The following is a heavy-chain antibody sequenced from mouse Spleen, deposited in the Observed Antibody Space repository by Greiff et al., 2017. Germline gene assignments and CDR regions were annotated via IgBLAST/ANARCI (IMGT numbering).Heavy chain of an antibody. D-gene: IGHD2-3*01. J-gene: IGHJ3*01. V-gene: IGHV1S81*02. CDR1: GYTFTSYW. Sequence: VKLQQPGAELVKPGASVKLSCKASGYTFTSYWMHWVKQRPGQGLEWIGEINPSNGRTNYNEKFKSKATLTVDKPSSTAYMQLSSLTSEDSAVYYCTREGVYDPFAYWGQGTLVTVSA. CDR3: TREGVYDPFAY. CDR2: INPSNGRT.